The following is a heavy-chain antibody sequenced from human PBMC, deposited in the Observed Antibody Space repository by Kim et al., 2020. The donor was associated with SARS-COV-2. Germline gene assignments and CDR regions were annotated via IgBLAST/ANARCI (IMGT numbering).Heavy chain of an antibody. CDR3: VKDQRTGELYYYYGMDG. D-gene: IGHD7-27*01. V-gene: IGHV3-64D*09. J-gene: IGHJ6*02. CDR2: ISSNGGST. Sequence: GGSLRLSCSASGFTFSSYAMHWVRQAPGKGLEYVSAISSNGGSTYYADSVKGRFTISRDNSKNTLYLQMSSLRAEDTAVYYCVKDQRTGELYYYYGMDGWGQGTTVTVSS. CDR1: GFTFSSYA.